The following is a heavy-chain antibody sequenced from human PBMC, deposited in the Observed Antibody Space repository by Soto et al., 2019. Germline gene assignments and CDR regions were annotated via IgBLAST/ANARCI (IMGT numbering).Heavy chain of an antibody. D-gene: IGHD1-26*01. CDR2: TYYRSKWYN. V-gene: IGHV6-1*01. CDR1: GDSVSSNSAA. Sequence: KQSPTLSLTCAISGDSVSSNSAAWNWIRQSPSRGLEWLGRTYYRSKWYNDYAVSVKSRITINPDTSKNQFSLQLNSVTPEDTAVYYCARGALHGPFYYYYGMDVWGQGTTVTVSS. CDR3: ARGALHGPFYYYYGMDV. J-gene: IGHJ6*02.